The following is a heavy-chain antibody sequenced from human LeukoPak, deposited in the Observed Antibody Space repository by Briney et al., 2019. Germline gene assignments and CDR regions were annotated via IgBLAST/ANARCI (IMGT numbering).Heavy chain of an antibody. Sequence: GASVKVSCKASGYTFTGYYMHWVRQAPGQGREWRGWINPNSGGTNYAQKFQGRVTMTRDTSISTAYMELSRLRSDDTAVYYCRTDRYGDYGDYIDYWGQGTLVTVSS. D-gene: IGHD4-17*01. CDR3: RTDRYGDYGDYIDY. V-gene: IGHV1-2*02. CDR2: INPNSGGT. CDR1: GYTFTGYY. J-gene: IGHJ4*02.